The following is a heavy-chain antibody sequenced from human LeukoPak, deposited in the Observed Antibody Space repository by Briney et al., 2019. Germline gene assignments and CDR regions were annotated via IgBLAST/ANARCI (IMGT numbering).Heavy chain of an antibody. V-gene: IGHV4-59*12. D-gene: IGHD1-1*01. CDR2: IYYTGNT. CDR3: ARFSNFVSDI. Sequence: PSETLSLTCAVSGASISSYYWIWIQQPPGKGLECIGSIYYTGNTNYNPSLKSRVTMSVDTSKNQFSLKVTSVTAADTAVYYCARFSNFVSDIWGQGTMVTVSS. J-gene: IGHJ3*02. CDR1: GASISSYY.